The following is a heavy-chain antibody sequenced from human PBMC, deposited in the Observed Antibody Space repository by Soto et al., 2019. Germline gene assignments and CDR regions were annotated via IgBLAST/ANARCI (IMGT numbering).Heavy chain of an antibody. CDR3: AREWGCCSGGSCRGGWFDP. J-gene: IGHJ5*02. D-gene: IGHD2-15*01. CDR1: GGPISSYY. Sequence: QVQLQESGPGLVKPSETLSLTCTVSGGPISSYYWSWIRQPPGKGLEWIGSIYYSGSTNYNPSLKSRVTISVDTSKNQFSLKLSSVTAADRAVYYWAREWGCCSGGSCRGGWFDPWGQGTLVTVSS. V-gene: IGHV4-59*01. CDR2: IYYSGST.